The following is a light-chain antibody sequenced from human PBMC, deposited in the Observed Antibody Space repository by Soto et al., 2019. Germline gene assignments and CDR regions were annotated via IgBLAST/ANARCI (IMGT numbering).Light chain of an antibody. V-gene: IGLV8-61*01. CDR2: STN. J-gene: IGLJ3*02. CDR1: SGSVSPSYY. CDR3: VLYMGSGISV. Sequence: QTVVTQEPSISVSPGGTATLTCGLSSGSVSPSYYPSWYQQTPGQAPRTLIYSTNTPSPGVTARFSGSILGNKAALTITGAQAEDESDYYCVLYMGSGISVFGGGTQLTVL.